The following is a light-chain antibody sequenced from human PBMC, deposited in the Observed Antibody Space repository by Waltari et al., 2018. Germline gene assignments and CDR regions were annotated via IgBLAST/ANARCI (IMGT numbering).Light chain of an antibody. CDR3: MQGTHWPYT. V-gene: IGKV2-30*02. CDR1: QSLVHSDGNTY. Sequence: DVVMTQSPLSLPVTLGQPASISCTSSQSLVHSDGNTYLIWFQQRPGQSPRRLIYKVSNRDSGVPDRFSGSGSGTDFTLKISWVEAEDVGVYYCMQGTHWPYTFGRGTKLDIK. J-gene: IGKJ2*01. CDR2: KVS.